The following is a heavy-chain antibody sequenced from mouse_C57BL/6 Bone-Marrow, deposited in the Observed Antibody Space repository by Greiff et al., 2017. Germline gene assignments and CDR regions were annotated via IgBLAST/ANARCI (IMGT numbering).Heavy chain of an antibody. D-gene: IGHD2-1*01. CDR3: ARIYYGKGYAMDY. Sequence: VQLHQSGAELVRPGTSVKMSCKASGYTFTNYWIGWAKQRPGHGLEWIGDIYPGGGYTNYNEKFKGKATLTADKSSSTAYMQFSSLTSEDSAIYYCARIYYGKGYAMDYWGQGTSVTVSS. J-gene: IGHJ4*01. V-gene: IGHV1-63*01. CDR2: IYPGGGYT. CDR1: GYTFTNYW.